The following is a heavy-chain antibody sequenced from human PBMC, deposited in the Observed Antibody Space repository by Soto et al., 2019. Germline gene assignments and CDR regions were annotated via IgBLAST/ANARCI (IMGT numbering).Heavy chain of an antibody. D-gene: IGHD2-2*03. CDR3: AHTGYCVSTRCYGAKYNWFVP. J-gene: IGHJ5*02. Sequence: QITLKESGPTLVKPTQTLTLTCTFSGFSLSTSGVGVGWIRQPPGKALEWLALIYWDDDKRYSPSLKSRLTITKDTSKNQVVLTMTNMDPVDTATYYCAHTGYCVSTRCYGAKYNWFVPWGQGTLVTVSS. CDR1: GFSLSTSGVG. CDR2: IYWDDDK. V-gene: IGHV2-5*02.